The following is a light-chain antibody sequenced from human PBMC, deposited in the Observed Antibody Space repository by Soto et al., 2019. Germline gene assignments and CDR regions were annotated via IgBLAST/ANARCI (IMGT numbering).Light chain of an antibody. Sequence: DIQMTQSPSSLSASVGDRVTITCRASQGISNYLAWYQQKPGKVPKLLLYAASTLQSGVPSRFSGSGSGTDFTLTISSLQPEDVATYYCQKYHSAPPLTFGGGTKVEI. CDR3: QKYHSAPPLT. J-gene: IGKJ4*01. CDR1: QGISNY. CDR2: AAS. V-gene: IGKV1-27*01.